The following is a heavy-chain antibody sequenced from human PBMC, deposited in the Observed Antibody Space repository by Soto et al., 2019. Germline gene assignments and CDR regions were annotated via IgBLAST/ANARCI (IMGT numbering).Heavy chain of an antibody. CDR3: ARVRGQDYYYYGMDV. J-gene: IGHJ6*02. CDR1: GFTFSSYS. CDR2: ISSSSSYI. Sequence: SLRLSCAASGFTFSSYSMNWVRQAPGKGLEWVSSISSSSSYIYYADSVKGRFTISRDNAKNSLYLQMNSLRAEDTAVYYCARVRGQDYYYYGMDVWGQGTTVTVSS. V-gene: IGHV3-21*01. D-gene: IGHD3-10*01.